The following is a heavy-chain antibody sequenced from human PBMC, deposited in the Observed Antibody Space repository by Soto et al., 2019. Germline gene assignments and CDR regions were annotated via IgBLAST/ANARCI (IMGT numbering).Heavy chain of an antibody. CDR2: ISTYNGNT. V-gene: IGHV1-18*01. CDR3: ARGGSYCSSTSCYIFSAFDI. D-gene: IGHD2-2*02. Sequence: QVQLMQSGAEVKKPGASVKVSCKASGYTFTSYGISWVRQAPGQGLEWMGWISTYNGNTNYAQKLQGRVTMTTDTPTSTAYMELRSLRSDDTAVYYCARGGSYCSSTSCYIFSAFDIWVQGTMVTVSS. J-gene: IGHJ3*02. CDR1: GYTFTSYG.